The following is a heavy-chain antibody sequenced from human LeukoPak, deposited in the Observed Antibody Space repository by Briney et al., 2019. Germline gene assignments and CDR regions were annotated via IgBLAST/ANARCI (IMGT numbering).Heavy chain of an antibody. CDR1: GLTFSTYA. CDR2: ITGGGGST. CDR3: AKDRGDSYGLGAFDI. Sequence: PGGSLRLSCAASGLTFSTYAMTWVRQAPGKGLEWVSAITGGGGSTFYADSVKGRFTISRDNSKNTLYLQMNSLRAEDTAVYYCAKDRGDSYGLGAFDIWGQGTMVTVSS. J-gene: IGHJ3*02. D-gene: IGHD2-21*02. V-gene: IGHV3-23*01.